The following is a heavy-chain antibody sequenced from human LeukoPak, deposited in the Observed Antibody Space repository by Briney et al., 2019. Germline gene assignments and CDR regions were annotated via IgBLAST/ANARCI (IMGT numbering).Heavy chain of an antibody. J-gene: IGHJ4*02. CDR2: ISSSSTYI. CDR1: GFTFSSYG. Sequence: PGGSLRLSCAASGFTFSSYGMNWVRQAPGKELEWVSSISSSSTYIYYADSVKGRFTISRDNAKNSLYLQMNSLRAEDTSMYYCARDEGGSYPGGLFDYWGQGALVTVSS. CDR3: ARDEGGSYPGGLFDY. V-gene: IGHV3-21*01. D-gene: IGHD1-26*01.